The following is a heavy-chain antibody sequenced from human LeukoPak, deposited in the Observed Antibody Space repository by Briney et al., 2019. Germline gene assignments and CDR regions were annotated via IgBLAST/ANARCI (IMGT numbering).Heavy chain of an antibody. V-gene: IGHV3-21*01. CDR2: ISSSSSYI. Sequence: PGGSLRLSCAASGFTFSSYSMNWVRQAPGKGLEWVSSISSSSSYIYYADSVKGRFTISGDNAKNSLYLQMNSLRAEDTAVYYCAGEYYDILTGYYNFDYWGQGTLVTVSS. CDR1: GFTFSSYS. CDR3: AGEYYDILTGYYNFDY. D-gene: IGHD3-9*01. J-gene: IGHJ4*02.